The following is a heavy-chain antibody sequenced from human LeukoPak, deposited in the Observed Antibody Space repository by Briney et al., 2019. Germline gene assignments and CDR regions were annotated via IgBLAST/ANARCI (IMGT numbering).Heavy chain of an antibody. D-gene: IGHD5-12*01. CDR2: IRYDGTIK. Sequence: GGSLRLSCAASGFTFRSYGMHWVRQAPGKGLEWVAFIRYDGTIKYYADSVKGRFTISRDNSKNTLYLQMNSLRDEDTAVYYWAKDRFGGGRELWEDIVATHHHWGRGTLVTASS. CDR1: GFTFRSYG. V-gene: IGHV3-30*02. CDR3: AKDRFGGGRELWEDIVATHHH. J-gene: IGHJ5*02.